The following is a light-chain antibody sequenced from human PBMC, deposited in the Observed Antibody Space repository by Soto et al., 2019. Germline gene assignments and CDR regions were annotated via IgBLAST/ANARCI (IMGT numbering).Light chain of an antibody. Sequence: EIGLTQSPGTLSLSPGERATLSCRASQSVSSSYLAWYQQNPGQAPRLLIYGASSRATGIPDRFSGSGSGTDFTLTISRLEPEDFAVYYCQQYGSSALTFGGGTKVEIK. V-gene: IGKV3-20*01. CDR1: QSVSSSY. CDR2: GAS. CDR3: QQYGSSALT. J-gene: IGKJ4*01.